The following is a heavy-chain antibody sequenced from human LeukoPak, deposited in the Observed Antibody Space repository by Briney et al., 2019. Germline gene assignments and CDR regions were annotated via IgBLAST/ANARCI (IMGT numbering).Heavy chain of an antibody. Sequence: GGSLRLSCAASGFTFSSYWMSWVRQAPGKGLEWVANIKQDGSEKYYVDSVKGRFTISRDNAKNSLYLQMNSLRAEDTAVYYCARDPGGYCSGGSCYSVYFDYWGQGTLVTVSS. CDR1: GFTFSSYW. CDR2: IKQDGSEK. D-gene: IGHD2-15*01. J-gene: IGHJ4*02. V-gene: IGHV3-7*01. CDR3: ARDPGGYCSGGSCYSVYFDY.